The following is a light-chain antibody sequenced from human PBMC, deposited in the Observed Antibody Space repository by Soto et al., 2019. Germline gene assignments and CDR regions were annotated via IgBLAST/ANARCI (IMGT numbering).Light chain of an antibody. CDR1: HTISSSY. V-gene: IGKV3-20*01. CDR3: QQYVTSSPRT. J-gene: IGKJ1*01. CDR2: GIS. Sequence: EIGLTQYPGTLSLSPGERATLSCRASHTISSSYLAWYQQKPGQAPRLLMYGISRRATGIPDRFSGSGSGTDFTLTITRLEPEDFAVYYCQQYVTSSPRTFGQGTKVDIK.